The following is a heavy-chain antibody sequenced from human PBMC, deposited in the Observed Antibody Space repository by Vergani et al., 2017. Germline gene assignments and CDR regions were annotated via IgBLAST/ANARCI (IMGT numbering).Heavy chain of an antibody. CDR3: AKTPSRYCSGGSCYSIGR. J-gene: IGHJ4*02. CDR1: GFTFSSYA. V-gene: IGHV3-23*01. D-gene: IGHD2-15*01. CDR2: ISGSGGST. Sequence: EVQLLESGGGLVQPGGSLRLSCAASGFTFSSYAMSWVRQAPGKGLEWVSAISGSGGSTYYADSVKGRFTISRDNSKNTLYLQMNSLRAEDTAVYYCAKTPSRYCSGGSCYSIGRWGQGTLVTVSS.